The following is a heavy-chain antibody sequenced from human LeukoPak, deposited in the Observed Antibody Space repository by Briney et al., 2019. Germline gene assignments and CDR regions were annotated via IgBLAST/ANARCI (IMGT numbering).Heavy chain of an antibody. J-gene: IGHJ6*02. Sequence: SETLSLTCAVSGGSIKSNNWWSWVRQPPGKGLEWIGYIYYSGSTNYNPSLKSRVTISVDTSKNQFSLKLSSVTAADTAVYYCARGLVTLNYYYYGMDVWGQGTTVTVSS. CDR3: ARGLVTLNYYYYGMDV. V-gene: IGHV4-4*02. D-gene: IGHD3-9*01. CDR1: GGSIKSNNW. CDR2: IYYSGST.